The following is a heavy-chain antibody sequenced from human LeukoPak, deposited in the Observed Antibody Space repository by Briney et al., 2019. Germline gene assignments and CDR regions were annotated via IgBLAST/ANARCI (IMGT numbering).Heavy chain of an antibody. Sequence: SQTLSLTCAISGDRVSSNSAAWNWIRQSPSRGLEWLGRTYYRSKWYNDYAVSVKSRITIKSDTSKNQFSLQLNSVTPEDTAVYYCARAQPSGVGNWFDPWGQGTLVTVSS. J-gene: IGHJ5*02. D-gene: IGHD1-14*01. CDR3: ARAQPSGVGNWFDP. CDR2: TYYRSKWYN. CDR1: GDRVSSNSAA. V-gene: IGHV6-1*01.